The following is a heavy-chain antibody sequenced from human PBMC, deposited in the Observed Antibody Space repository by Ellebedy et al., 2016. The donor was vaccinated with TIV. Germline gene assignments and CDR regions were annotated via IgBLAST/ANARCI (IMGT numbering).Heavy chain of an antibody. CDR1: GFTISSYD. J-gene: IGHJ4*02. V-gene: IGHV3-13*01. CDR3: GRGITARQANRAVDY. CDR2: TGISGDT. Sequence: GESLKISCAASGFTISSYDMHWVRQAPGKGLEWVSLTGISGDTYYPGSVKGRFTISRDNAKSSLYLQMNSLRDEDTAVYYCGRGITARQANRAVDYWGQGTLVTVSS. D-gene: IGHD3-3*01.